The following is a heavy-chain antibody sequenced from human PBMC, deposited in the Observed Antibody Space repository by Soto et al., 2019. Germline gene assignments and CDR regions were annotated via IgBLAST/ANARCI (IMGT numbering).Heavy chain of an antibody. Sequence: VGSLRLSCSASGFTFSSYAMHWVRQAPGKGLEYVSAISSNGGSTYYADSVKGRFTISRDNSKNTLYLQMSSLRAEDTAVYYCVKDQTFGVVTGIMDVWGQGTTVTVSS. J-gene: IGHJ6*02. CDR3: VKDQTFGVVTGIMDV. V-gene: IGHV3-64D*06. D-gene: IGHD3-3*01. CDR1: GFTFSSYA. CDR2: ISSNGGST.